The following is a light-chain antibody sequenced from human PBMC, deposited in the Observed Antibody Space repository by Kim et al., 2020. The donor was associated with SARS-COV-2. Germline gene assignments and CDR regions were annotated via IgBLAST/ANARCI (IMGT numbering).Light chain of an antibody. Sequence: EIVLTQSPGTLSLSPGERATLSCRARQSVSSSYLAWYQQKPGQAPRLLIYGASSRATGIPDRFSGSGSGTDFTLTISRLEPEDFAAYYCQQYGSSPLTFVGGTKVDIK. CDR2: GAS. J-gene: IGKJ4*02. V-gene: IGKV3-20*01. CDR3: QQYGSSPLT. CDR1: QSVSSSY.